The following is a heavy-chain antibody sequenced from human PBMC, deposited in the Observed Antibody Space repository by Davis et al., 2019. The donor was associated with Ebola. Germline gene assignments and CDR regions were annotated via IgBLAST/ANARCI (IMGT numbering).Heavy chain of an antibody. V-gene: IGHV3-7*03. CDR1: GFTFSSYW. CDR3: ARDRGVRGVIKDPFDY. D-gene: IGHD3-10*01. CDR2: IKQDGSEK. J-gene: IGHJ4*02. Sequence: GGSLRLSCAASGFTFSSYWMSWVRQAPGKGLEWVASIKQDGSEKYYVDSVKGRFTISRDNAKNSLYLQMNSLRAEDTAVYYCARDRGVRGVIKDPFDYWGQGTLVTVSS.